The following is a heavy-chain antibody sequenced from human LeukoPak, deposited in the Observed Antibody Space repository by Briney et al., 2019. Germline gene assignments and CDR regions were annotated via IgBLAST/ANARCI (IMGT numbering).Heavy chain of an antibody. D-gene: IGHD6-6*01. Sequence: KSSETLSLTCTVSGGSISSHYWSWIRQPPGKGLEWIGYIYYSGSTNYNPSLKSRVTISVDTSKNQFSLKLSSVTAADTAVYYCASGGSSFPPSLDYWGQGTLVTVSS. V-gene: IGHV4-59*11. CDR1: GGSISSHY. CDR2: IYYSGST. CDR3: ASGGSSFPPSLDY. J-gene: IGHJ4*02.